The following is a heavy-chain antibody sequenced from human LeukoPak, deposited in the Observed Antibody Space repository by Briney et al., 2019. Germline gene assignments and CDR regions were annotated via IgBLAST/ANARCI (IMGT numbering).Heavy chain of an antibody. CDR3: ARDLRIVGAIYFDY. CDR1: GYTFTSYD. V-gene: IGHV1-8*01. CDR2: MNPNSGNT. D-gene: IGHD1-26*01. J-gene: IGHJ4*02. Sequence: ASVKVSCKASGYTFTSYDINWVRQATGQGLEWMGWMNPNSGNTGYAQKFQGRVTMTRNTSISTAYMELSSLRSEDTAVYYCARDLRIVGAIYFDYWGQGTLVTVSS.